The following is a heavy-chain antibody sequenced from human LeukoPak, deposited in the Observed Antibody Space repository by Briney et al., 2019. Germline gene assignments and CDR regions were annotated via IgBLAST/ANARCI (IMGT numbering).Heavy chain of an antibody. CDR1: GFTFSSYA. Sequence: GGSLRLSCAASGFTFSSYAMSWVRQAPGKGLEWVSAISGNGGSTYYADSVKGRFTISRDNPKNTLYLQMNSLRAEDTAVYYCAKAPYYDILTGYFDYWGQGTLVTVSS. CDR3: AKAPYYDILTGYFDY. D-gene: IGHD3-9*01. V-gene: IGHV3-23*01. CDR2: ISGNGGST. J-gene: IGHJ4*02.